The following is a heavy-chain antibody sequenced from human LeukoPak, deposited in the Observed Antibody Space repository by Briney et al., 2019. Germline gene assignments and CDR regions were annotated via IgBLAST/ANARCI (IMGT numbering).Heavy chain of an antibody. V-gene: IGHV3-7*03. D-gene: IGHD6-13*01. Sequence: GGSLRLSCAASGFTFSSSWMNWVRQAPGKGLEWVANIKQDGSQTYYVDSVRGRFTISRDNARNSLYLQMNSLRAEDTAVYYCARSGADSSSWTDFWGQGTLVTVSS. CDR1: GFTFSSSW. J-gene: IGHJ4*02. CDR2: IKQDGSQT. CDR3: ARSGADSSSWTDF.